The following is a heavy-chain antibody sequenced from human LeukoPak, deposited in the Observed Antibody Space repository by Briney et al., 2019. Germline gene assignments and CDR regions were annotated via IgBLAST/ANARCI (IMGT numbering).Heavy chain of an antibody. CDR3: ARNVAVTTSAFDI. D-gene: IGHD4-11*01. Sequence: SETLSLTCTVSGGSISSYYWSWIRQPPGKGLEWIGYIYTSGSTNYNPSLKSRVTISVDTSKNQFSLKLSSVTAADTAVYYCARNVAVTTSAFDIWGQGTMVTVSS. V-gene: IGHV4-4*09. CDR2: IYTSGST. CDR1: GGSISSYY. J-gene: IGHJ3*02.